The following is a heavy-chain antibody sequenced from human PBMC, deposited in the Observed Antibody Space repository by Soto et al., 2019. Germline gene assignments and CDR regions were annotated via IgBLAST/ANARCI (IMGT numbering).Heavy chain of an antibody. CDR2: ISYDGNNK. D-gene: IGHD3-10*01. Sequence: GGSLRLSCAASGFTFSNSAMHWVRQAPGKGLEWVAVISYDGNNKYYADSVKGRFTISRDNSKNTLYLQMNSLRAEDTAIYYCARDEGSGSYPHYYHGVDVWGQGTTVTVSS. V-gene: IGHV3-30-3*01. CDR1: GFTFSNSA. J-gene: IGHJ6*02. CDR3: ARDEGSGSYPHYYHGVDV.